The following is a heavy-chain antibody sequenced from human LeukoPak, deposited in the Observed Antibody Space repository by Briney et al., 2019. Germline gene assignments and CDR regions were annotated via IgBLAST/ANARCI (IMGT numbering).Heavy chain of an antibody. CDR3: ARAVGYYDFWSGYYSSRYYFDY. D-gene: IGHD3-3*01. CDR1: GYSISSGYY. V-gene: IGHV4-38-2*02. J-gene: IGHJ4*02. CDR2: IYHSGST. Sequence: PSETLSLTCTVSGYSISSGYYWGWIRQPPGKGLEWIGSIYHSGSTNYNPSLKSRVTISVDTSKNQFSLRLSSVTAADTAVYYCARAVGYYDFWSGYYSSRYYFDYWGQGTLVTVSS.